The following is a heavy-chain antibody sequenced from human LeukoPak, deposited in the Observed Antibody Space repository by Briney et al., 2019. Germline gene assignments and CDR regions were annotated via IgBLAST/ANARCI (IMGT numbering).Heavy chain of an antibody. Sequence: SETLSLTCAVYGGSFSGYYWSWIRQPPGKGLEWIGEINHSGSTNYNPSLKSRVTISVDTSKNQFSLKLSSVTAADTAVYYCAREVQLWLDYWGQGTLVTVSS. CDR2: INHSGST. D-gene: IGHD5-18*01. CDR3: AREVQLWLDY. J-gene: IGHJ4*02. V-gene: IGHV4-34*01. CDR1: GGSFSGYY.